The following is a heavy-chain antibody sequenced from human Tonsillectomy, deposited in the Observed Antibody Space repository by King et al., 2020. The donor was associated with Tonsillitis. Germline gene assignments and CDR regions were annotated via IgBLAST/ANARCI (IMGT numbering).Heavy chain of an antibody. V-gene: IGHV1-18*01. J-gene: IGHJ4*02. D-gene: IGHD6-13*01. CDR3: ARDIGAAAGTSPGY. CDR2: ISGYNGYT. CDR1: GYTFTSYG. Sequence: QLVQSGAEVEKPGASVKVSCKASGYTFTSYGINWVRQAPGQWLEWMGWISGYNGYTNYAQRLQGRVTMTTDTPTSTAYMELRSLRSDDTAMYYCARDIGAAAGTSPGYWGQGTLVTVSS.